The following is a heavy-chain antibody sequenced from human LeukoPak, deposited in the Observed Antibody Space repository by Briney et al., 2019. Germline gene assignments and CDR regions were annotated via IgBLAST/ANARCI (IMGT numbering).Heavy chain of an antibody. D-gene: IGHD6-13*01. CDR2: ISGSGGST. V-gene: IGHV3-23*01. Sequence: GSLQLSCAASGFTFSSYAMSWVRQAPGKGVEWVSAISGSGGSTYYADSVKGRFTISRDNSKNTLYLQMNSLRAEDTAVYYCAKDLRSSSWYCYFDYWGQGTLVTVSS. CDR3: AKDLRSSSWYCYFDY. CDR1: GFTFSSYA. J-gene: IGHJ4*02.